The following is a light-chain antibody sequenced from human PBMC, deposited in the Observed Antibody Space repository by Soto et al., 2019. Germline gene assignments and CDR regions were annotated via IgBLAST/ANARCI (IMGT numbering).Light chain of an antibody. CDR1: SSDVGGYNY. Sequence: QAVVTQPASVSGSPGQSITISCTGTSSDVGGYNYVSWYQQHPGKAPKLMIYDVSNRPSGVSNRFSGSKSGNTASLTISGLQAEDGADYYCSSYTSSSTLVVFGGGTKLTVL. V-gene: IGLV2-14*01. CDR3: SSYTSSSTLVV. J-gene: IGLJ2*01. CDR2: DVS.